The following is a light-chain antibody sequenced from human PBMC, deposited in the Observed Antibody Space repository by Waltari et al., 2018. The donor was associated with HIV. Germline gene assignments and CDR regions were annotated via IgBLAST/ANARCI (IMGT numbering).Light chain of an antibody. J-gene: IGLJ2*01. CDR2: QDT. Sequence: ELTQPPSVSVSTGQRASITCSGEQLGHIYTSWYQQKSGQSPVLVMYQDTKRPSGIPERFSGSNSGNTATLTISGTQAMDEADYYCQAWDTDTTSVIFGGGTKLTVL. CDR1: QLGHIY. CDR3: QAWDTDTTSVI. V-gene: IGLV3-1*01.